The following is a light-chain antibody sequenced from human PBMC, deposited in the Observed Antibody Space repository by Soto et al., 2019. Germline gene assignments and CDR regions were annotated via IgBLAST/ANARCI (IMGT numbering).Light chain of an antibody. Sequence: ENVLTKYPGTLSLSPGERATLSCRASQSVSSIYLAWYQQKPGQAPRLLIYGASNRATGIPDRLSGSGSGTDFTLTISRMEPEDFAVYYCQQYGSSGTFGHGTKVDIK. V-gene: IGKV3-20*01. CDR2: GAS. J-gene: IGKJ1*01. CDR3: QQYGSSGT. CDR1: QSVSSIY.